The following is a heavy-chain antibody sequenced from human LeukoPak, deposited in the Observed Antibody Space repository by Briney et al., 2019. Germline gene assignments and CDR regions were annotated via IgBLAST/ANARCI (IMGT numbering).Heavy chain of an antibody. D-gene: IGHD3-9*01. CDR2: ISSNGGST. CDR3: VKELRYFDWLEALDY. CDR1: GFTFSSYA. V-gene: IGHV3-64D*06. Sequence: GGSLRLSCSASGFTFSSYAMHWVRQAPGKGLEYVSAISSNGGSTYYADSVKGRFTISRDNSKNTLYLQMSSLRAEDTAVYYCVKELRYFDWLEALDYWGQGTLVTVSS. J-gene: IGHJ4*02.